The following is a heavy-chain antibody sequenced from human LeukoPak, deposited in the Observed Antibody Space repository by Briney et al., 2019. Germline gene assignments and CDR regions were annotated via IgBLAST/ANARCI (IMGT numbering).Heavy chain of an antibody. V-gene: IGHV1-2*02. CDR1: GYTFISYG. Sequence: ASVKVSCKASGYTFISYGISWVRQAPGQGLEWMGWITPNSGGTNYAQKFQGRVTMTRDTSISTAYMELSRLRSDDTAVYYCARQLPSPNDHYYFDYWGQGTLVTVSS. J-gene: IGHJ4*02. CDR3: ARQLPSPNDHYYFDY. D-gene: IGHD1-1*01. CDR2: ITPNSGGT.